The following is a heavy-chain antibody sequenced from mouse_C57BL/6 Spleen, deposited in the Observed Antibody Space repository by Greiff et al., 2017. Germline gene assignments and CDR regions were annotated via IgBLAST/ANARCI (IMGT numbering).Heavy chain of an antibody. Sequence: QVQLQQSGAELVRPGTSVKVSCKASGYAFTNYLIEWVKQRPGQGLEWIGVINPGSGGTNYNEKFKGKATLTADKSSSTAYMQLSTVTSEVSEVSLCARSGILRSNFDYWGQGTTLTVSS. D-gene: IGHD1-1*01. J-gene: IGHJ2*01. CDR2: INPGSGGT. CDR1: GYAFTNYL. CDR3: ARSGILRSNFDY. V-gene: IGHV1-54*01.